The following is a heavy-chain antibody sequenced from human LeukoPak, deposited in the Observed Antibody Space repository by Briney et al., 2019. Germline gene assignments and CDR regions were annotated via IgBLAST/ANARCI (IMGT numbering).Heavy chain of an antibody. CDR3: ARGRYSSRSGGYYFDI. CDR1: GFTFNNYL. CDR2: ISSDGGKK. V-gene: IGHV3-30*04. D-gene: IGHD2-2*01. Sequence: GGSLRLSCEASGFTFNNYLIHWVRQAPGKGLEWVALISSDGGKKYYADSVKGRFTISRDNAKNSLYLQMNSLRAEDTAVYYCARGRYSSRSGGYYFDIWGQGTLVTVSS. J-gene: IGHJ4*02.